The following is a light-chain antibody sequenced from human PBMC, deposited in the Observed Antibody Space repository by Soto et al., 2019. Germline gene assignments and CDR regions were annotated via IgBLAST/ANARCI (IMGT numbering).Light chain of an antibody. J-gene: IGKJ4*01. CDR1: QSVRSNF. V-gene: IGKV3-20*01. CDR3: QQYGSSALT. Sequence: EIVLTQSPGTLSLSPGERATLSCRASQSVRSNFLAWYQEKPGQAPRLLIYGASSRATGIPDRFSGSGSGTDFTLTISRLEPEDFAVYYCQQYGSSALTFGGGTKVDIK. CDR2: GAS.